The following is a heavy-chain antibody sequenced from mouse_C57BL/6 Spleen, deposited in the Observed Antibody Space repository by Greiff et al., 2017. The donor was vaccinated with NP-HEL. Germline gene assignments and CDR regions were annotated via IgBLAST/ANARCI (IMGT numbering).Heavy chain of an antibody. Sequence: VQRVESGAELVRPGTSVKVSCKASGYAFTNYLIEWVKQRPGQGLEWIGVINPGSGGTNYNEKFKGKATLTADKSSSTAYMQLSSLTSEDSAVYFCARRGNYDYEDYWGQGTTLTVSS. CDR3: ARRGNYDYEDY. V-gene: IGHV1-54*01. J-gene: IGHJ2*01. D-gene: IGHD2-4*01. CDR2: INPGSGGT. CDR1: GYAFTNYL.